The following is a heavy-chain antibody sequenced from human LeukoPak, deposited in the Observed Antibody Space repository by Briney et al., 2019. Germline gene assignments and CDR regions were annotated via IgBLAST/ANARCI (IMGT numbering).Heavy chain of an antibody. Sequence: PSETLSLTCAVYGGSFSGYYWSWIRQPPGKGLEWIGEINHSGSTNYNPSLKSRVTISVDTSKNQFSLKLSSVTAADTAVYYCARHVTIAFYYYYYYMDVWGKGTTVTISS. D-gene: IGHD4-17*01. V-gene: IGHV4-34*01. J-gene: IGHJ6*03. CDR1: GGSFSGYY. CDR2: INHSGST. CDR3: ARHVTIAFYYYYYYMDV.